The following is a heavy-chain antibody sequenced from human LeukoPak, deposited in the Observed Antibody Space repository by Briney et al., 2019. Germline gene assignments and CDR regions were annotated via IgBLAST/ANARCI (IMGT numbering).Heavy chain of an antibody. J-gene: IGHJ2*01. CDR2: IYFTGST. CDR3: ARSSTGYWNFDL. Sequence: TSETLSLTCTVSGVSISSHYWSWIRQPPGKGLEWIGYIYFTGSTDYNPSLKSRVTISVDTCKNQVSLKLSSVTAADTAVYYCARSSTGYWNFDLWGRGTLVTVSA. V-gene: IGHV4-59*11. CDR1: GVSISSHY.